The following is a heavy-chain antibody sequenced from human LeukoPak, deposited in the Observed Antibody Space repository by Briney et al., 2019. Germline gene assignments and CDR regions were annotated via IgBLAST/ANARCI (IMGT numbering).Heavy chain of an antibody. CDR3: ARATGGNSNY. V-gene: IGHV4-59*08. Sequence: SETLSLTCTVSGGSISNYYWSWIRQPPGKGLEWIGYIYYSGSTNYNPSLKSRVTISIDTSKNQFSLKLSSVTAADTAVYYCARATGGNSNYWGQGTLVTASS. CDR2: IYYSGST. D-gene: IGHD2-8*02. J-gene: IGHJ4*02. CDR1: GGSISNYY.